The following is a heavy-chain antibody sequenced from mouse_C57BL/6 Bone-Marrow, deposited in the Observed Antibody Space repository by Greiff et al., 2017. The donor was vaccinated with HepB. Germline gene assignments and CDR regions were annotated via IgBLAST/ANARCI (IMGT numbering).Heavy chain of an antibody. D-gene: IGHD2-1*01. J-gene: IGHJ2*01. Sequence: QVQLQQPGAELVMPGASVKLSCKASGYTFTSYWMHWVKQRPGQGLEWIGEIDPSDSYTNYNQKFKGKSTLTVDKSSSTAYMQLSSLTSEDSAVYYCARGGTTSYWGQGPTLTVSS. CDR2: IDPSDSYT. V-gene: IGHV1-69*01. CDR3: ARGGTTSY. CDR1: GYTFTSYW.